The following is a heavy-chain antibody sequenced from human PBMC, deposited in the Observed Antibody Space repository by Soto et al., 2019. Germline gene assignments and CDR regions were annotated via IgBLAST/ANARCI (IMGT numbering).Heavy chain of an antibody. Sequence: SETLSLTCAVSGYSISSGYYWGWIRQPPGKGLEWIGSIYHSVSTYYNPSLKSRVTISVDTSKNQFSLKLSSVTAADTAVCYCARTLTEITIFGVVMKAYYFDYWVQGTLVTVSS. V-gene: IGHV4-38-2*01. CDR2: IYHSVST. CDR3: ARTLTEITIFGVVMKAYYFDY. D-gene: IGHD3-3*01. CDR1: GYSISSGYY. J-gene: IGHJ4*02.